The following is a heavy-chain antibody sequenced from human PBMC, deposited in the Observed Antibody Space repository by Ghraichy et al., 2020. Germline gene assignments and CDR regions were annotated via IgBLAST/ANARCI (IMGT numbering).Heavy chain of an antibody. CDR1: GFSLSTYGMR. D-gene: IGHD1-1*01. V-gene: IGHV2-70*04. CDR2: IDWDDGK. Sequence: SGPTLVKPTQTLTLTCTFSGFSLSTYGMRVTWIRQPPGKALEWLARIDWDDGKHYSTSLKTRLTISKDTSRNQVVLTMTNMDPVDTATYYCVRTFSAGTAGSFDYWGQGTLVTVSS. CDR3: VRTFSAGTAGSFDY. J-gene: IGHJ4*02.